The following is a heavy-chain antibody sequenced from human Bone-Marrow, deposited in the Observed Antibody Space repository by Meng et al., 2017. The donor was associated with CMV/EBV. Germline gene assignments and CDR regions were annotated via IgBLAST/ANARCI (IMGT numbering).Heavy chain of an antibody. CDR1: GGSISSYY. V-gene: IGHV4-59*12. J-gene: IGHJ3*02. CDR3: AREVRYCSSTSCLDAFDI. Sequence: SETLSLTCTVSGGSISSYYWSWIRQPPGKGLEWIGYIYYSGSTYYNPSLKSRVTISVDTSKNQFSLKLSSVTAADTAVYYCAREVRYCSSTSCLDAFDIWGQGTMVTVSS. CDR2: IYYSGST. D-gene: IGHD2-2*01.